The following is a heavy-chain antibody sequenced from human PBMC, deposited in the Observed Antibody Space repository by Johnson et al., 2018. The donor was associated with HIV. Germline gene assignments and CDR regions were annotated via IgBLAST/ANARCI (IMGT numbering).Heavy chain of an antibody. CDR1: GFTFSSYA. V-gene: IGHV3-30*04. J-gene: IGHJ3*02. CDR3: ARSGGSYQRAHDAFDI. CDR2: ISYDGSNK. D-gene: IGHD1-26*01. Sequence: QEQLVESGGGVVQPGRSLRLSCAASGFTFSSYAMHWVRQAPGKGLEWVAVISYDGSNKYYADSVKGRFTISRDNSKNTLYLQMNSLRAEDTAVYYCARSGGSYQRAHDAFDIWGQGTMVTVSS.